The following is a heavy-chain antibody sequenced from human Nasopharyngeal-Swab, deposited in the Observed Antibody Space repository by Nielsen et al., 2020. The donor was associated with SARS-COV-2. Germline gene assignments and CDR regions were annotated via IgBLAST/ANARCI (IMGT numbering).Heavy chain of an antibody. J-gene: IGHJ4*02. V-gene: IGHV1-3*01. Sequence: WVRQAPGQSLEWMGWINGDTGNTKYPEKFQGRVTITRDRSTKTAYMELRSLRSGDTAVHYCARERPEHYFDLWGPGTLVTVSS. D-gene: IGHD2-21*01. CDR3: ARERPEHYFDL. CDR2: INGDTGNT.